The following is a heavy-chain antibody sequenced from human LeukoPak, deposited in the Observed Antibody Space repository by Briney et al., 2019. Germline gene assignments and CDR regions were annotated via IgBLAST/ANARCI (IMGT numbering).Heavy chain of an antibody. Sequence: GGSLRLSCAASGFTFSSYNMNWVRQAPGKGLEWVSSISSSSSYIYYADSVKGLITISRDNAKNSLYLQMSSLRAEDTAVYYCAREFGGNTFGGLIVIGTDAFDIWGQGTMVTVSS. J-gene: IGHJ3*02. CDR3: AREFGGNTFGGLIVIGTDAFDI. CDR1: GFTFSSYN. CDR2: ISSSSSYI. D-gene: IGHD3-16*02. V-gene: IGHV3-21*01.